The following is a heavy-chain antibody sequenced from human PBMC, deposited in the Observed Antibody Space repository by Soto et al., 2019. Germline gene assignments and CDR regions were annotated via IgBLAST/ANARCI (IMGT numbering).Heavy chain of an antibody. Sequence: PGGSLRLSCAASGFTFSSYAMSWVRQAPGKGLEWVSAISGSGGSTYYADSAKGRFTISRDNSKNTLYLQMNSLRAEDTAVYYCAKDSTRRRLRPLDYWGQGTLVTVSS. D-gene: IGHD1-1*01. J-gene: IGHJ4*02. CDR1: GFTFSSYA. CDR3: AKDSTRRRLRPLDY. CDR2: ISGSGGST. V-gene: IGHV3-23*01.